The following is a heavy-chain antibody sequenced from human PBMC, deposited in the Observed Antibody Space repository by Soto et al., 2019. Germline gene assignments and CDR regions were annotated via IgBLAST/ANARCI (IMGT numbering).Heavy chain of an antibody. Sequence: SVKVSCKASGGTFSSYAISWVRQAPGQGLEWMGGIIPIFGTANYAQKFQGRVTITADKSTSTAYMELSSLRSEDTAVYYCARGFDDISTGPFDYWGQGTMVTVSS. CDR2: IIPIFGTA. CDR1: GGTFSSYA. J-gene: IGHJ4*02. D-gene: IGHD3-9*01. CDR3: ARGFDDISTGPFDY. V-gene: IGHV1-69*06.